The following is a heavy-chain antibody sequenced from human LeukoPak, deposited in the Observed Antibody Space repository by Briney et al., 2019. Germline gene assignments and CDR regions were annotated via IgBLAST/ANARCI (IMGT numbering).Heavy chain of an antibody. Sequence: PGGSLRLSCAASGLTFSIYSMNWVRQAPGKGLEWVSYITSSSSIIYYADSVKGRFTISRDNAKNSLYLQMNSLRVEDTAVYYCARVSIGWYSFDYWGQGTLVTVSS. CDR2: ITSSSSII. CDR1: GLTFSIYS. V-gene: IGHV3-48*04. J-gene: IGHJ4*02. D-gene: IGHD6-19*01. CDR3: ARVSIGWYSFDY.